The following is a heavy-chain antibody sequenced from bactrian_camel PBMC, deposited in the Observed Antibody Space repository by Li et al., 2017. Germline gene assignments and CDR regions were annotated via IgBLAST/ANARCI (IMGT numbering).Heavy chain of an antibody. J-gene: IGHJ4*01. Sequence: HVQLVESGGGSVQVGGSLRLSCVASGYTYSGYCMGWFRQAPGKEREAVASIDRGSGDIEYRNAVKGRFTISRDNAANTVYLQINSLKPEDTAMYYCAATAKFCKGTYSFTGYNYWGQGTQVTVS. D-gene: IGHD2*01. V-gene: IGHV3-2*01. CDR1: GYTYSGYC. CDR2: IDRGSGDI. CDR3: AATAKFCKGTYSFTGYNY.